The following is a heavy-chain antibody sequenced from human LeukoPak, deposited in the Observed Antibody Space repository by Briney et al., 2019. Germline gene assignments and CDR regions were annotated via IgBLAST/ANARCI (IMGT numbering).Heavy chain of an antibody. CDR2: ISTSTSTI. CDR1: GFTVRNFD. D-gene: IGHD4-17*01. CDR3: VANTVTTAQLQAT. V-gene: IGHV3-48*01. Sequence: GESLKISCAGSGFTVRNFDVNWVRQAPGKGLEWVSYISTSTSTIYYADSVKGRFTISRDNAKNSLYLQMNSLRAEDTAVYYCVANTVTTAQLQATWGQGTLVTVSS. J-gene: IGHJ5*02.